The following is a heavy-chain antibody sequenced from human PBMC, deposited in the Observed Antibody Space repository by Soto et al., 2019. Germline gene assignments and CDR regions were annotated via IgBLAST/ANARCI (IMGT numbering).Heavy chain of an antibody. V-gene: IGHV3-33*01. CDR2: MWFDGKHQ. Sequence: QVQLVESGGGVVQPGRSLRLSCAASGFTFSTYGMQWVRQAPGKGLEWVAVMWFDGKHQYYADSVKGRFTISRDNSKNTLYLQMNSLRADDTALYYCARWTYYDSSGYYYVFDYWGQGTLVTVSS. J-gene: IGHJ4*02. D-gene: IGHD3-22*01. CDR3: ARWTYYDSSGYYYVFDY. CDR1: GFTFSTYG.